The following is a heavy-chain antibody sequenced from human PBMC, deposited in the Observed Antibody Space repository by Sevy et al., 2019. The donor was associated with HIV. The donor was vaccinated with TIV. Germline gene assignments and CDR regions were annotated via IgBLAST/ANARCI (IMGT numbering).Heavy chain of an antibody. D-gene: IGHD1-1*01. V-gene: IGHV5-51*01. CDR3: ARGARGTIPSYYYYGMDV. CDR1: GYSFSNYW. CDR2: IYPGDSDT. J-gene: IGHJ6*02. Sequence: GESLKISCKGSGYSSGYSFSNYWIGWVRQMPGKGLEWVGIIYPGDSDTRYSPSFKGQVTISADKSISTAYRQWSSLKASDTAMYYCARGARGTIPSYYYYGMDVWGQGTTVTVSS.